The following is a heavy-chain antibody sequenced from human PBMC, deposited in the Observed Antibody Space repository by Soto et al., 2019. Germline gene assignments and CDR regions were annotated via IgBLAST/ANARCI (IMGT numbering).Heavy chain of an antibody. V-gene: IGHV3-23*01. CDR2: MTGGGAYT. CDR3: AIGIPITGADPFDS. CDR1: GFTFGSYA. Sequence: EVQLLESGGGLVQPGGSLSLSCAASGFTFGSYAMGWVRQAPEKGLEWVSTMTGGGAYTHYADSVRGLFTIARDNSKNALFLQMNSMRAEDTAVYYCAIGIPITGADPFDSWGQGTLVTVSS. D-gene: IGHD1-20*01. J-gene: IGHJ4*02.